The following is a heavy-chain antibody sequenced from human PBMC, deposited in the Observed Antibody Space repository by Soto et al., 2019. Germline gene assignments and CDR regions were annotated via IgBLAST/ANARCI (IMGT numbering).Heavy chain of an antibody. Sequence: SETLSLTCTVSGGSIRSSSYYWGWIRQPPGKGLEWIGSIFYSGSTYYNPSLKSRVTISVDTSKNQFSLKLSSVTAADTAVYYCARHLTYCSAGSCYSDFPYYGMDVWGQGTTVTVSS. CDR1: GGSIRSSSYY. D-gene: IGHD2-15*01. V-gene: IGHV4-39*01. CDR3: ARHLTYCSAGSCYSDFPYYGMDV. CDR2: IFYSGST. J-gene: IGHJ6*02.